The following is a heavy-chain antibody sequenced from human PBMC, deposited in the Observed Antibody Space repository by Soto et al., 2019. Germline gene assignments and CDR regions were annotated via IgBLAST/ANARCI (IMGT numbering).Heavy chain of an antibody. Sequence: EVQLLESGGGLVQPGGSLRLSCAASGFTFSSYAMSWVRQAPGKGLEWVSTIGGSRGDRYFADSVKGRFTISRDNSKNMLYLQMNTLRAEDTAMYYCAKRRDGGTWPTALFDYWGQGALVTVSS. J-gene: IGHJ4*02. CDR2: IGGSRGDR. D-gene: IGHD4-17*01. CDR3: AKRRDGGTWPTALFDY. CDR1: GFTFSSYA. V-gene: IGHV3-23*01.